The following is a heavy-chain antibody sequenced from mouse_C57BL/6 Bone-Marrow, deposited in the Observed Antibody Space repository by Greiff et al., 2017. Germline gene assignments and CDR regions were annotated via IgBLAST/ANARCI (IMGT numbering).Heavy chain of an antibody. J-gene: IGHJ2*01. CDR2: IDPENGDT. V-gene: IGHV14-4*01. D-gene: IGHD4-1*01. CDR1: GFNIKDDY. Sequence: VQLQQSGAELMKPGASVKLSCTASGFNIKDDYMHWVKQRPEQGLEWIGWIDPENGDTEYASRFQGKATITADTSSNTAYLQLSSLTSEDTAVYYCTRDWGHYFDYWGQGTTLTVSP. CDR3: TRDWGHYFDY.